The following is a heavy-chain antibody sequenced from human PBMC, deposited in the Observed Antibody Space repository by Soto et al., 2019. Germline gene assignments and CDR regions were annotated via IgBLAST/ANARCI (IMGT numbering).Heavy chain of an antibody. V-gene: IGHV3-74*01. CDR3: AREYYGLLNGYYTYY. D-gene: IGHD3-9*01. Sequence: EVQLVESGGDLVQRGGSLRLSCAASGFPFSSYWMHWGRHTPGKWLDWVARISGAGVTTYYADSVTGRFTVSRDNANNTLSRQISGWKYEDTAVYSCAREYYGLLNGYYTYYLGQGTLGSVSS. CDR2: ISGAGVTT. J-gene: IGHJ4*02. CDR1: GFPFSSYW.